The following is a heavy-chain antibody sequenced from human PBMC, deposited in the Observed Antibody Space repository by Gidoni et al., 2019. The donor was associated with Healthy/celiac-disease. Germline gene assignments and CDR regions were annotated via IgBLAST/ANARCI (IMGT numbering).Heavy chain of an antibody. D-gene: IGHD3-22*01. CDR3: ARGTYYYDSSGYYYVGYYFDY. J-gene: IGHJ4*02. V-gene: IGHV1-2*02. Sequence: QVQLVQSGAAVKKPGASVKVSCKASGYTFTGYYMHWVRQAPGQGLEWMGWITPNSGGTNYAQKFQGRVTMTRDTSISTAYMELSRLRSDDTAVYYCARGTYYYDSSGYYYVGYYFDYWGQGTLVTVSS. CDR2: ITPNSGGT. CDR1: GYTFTGYY.